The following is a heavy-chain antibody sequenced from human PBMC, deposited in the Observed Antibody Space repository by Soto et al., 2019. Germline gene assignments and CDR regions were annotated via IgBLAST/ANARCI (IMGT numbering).Heavy chain of an antibody. V-gene: IGHV4-31*03. D-gene: IGHD4-17*01. Sequence: QVQLQESGPGLVKPSQTLSLTCTVSGASINGGGYYWSWIRQHPGKGLEWIGSIYYSGNTYYSPSLKSRVTISVDTSKNLLSLRLSSVTAADTAVYYCARDPSYGDFSYYGMDVWGQGTTVNVSS. CDR2: IYYSGNT. CDR3: ARDPSYGDFSYYGMDV. CDR1: GASINGGGYY. J-gene: IGHJ6*02.